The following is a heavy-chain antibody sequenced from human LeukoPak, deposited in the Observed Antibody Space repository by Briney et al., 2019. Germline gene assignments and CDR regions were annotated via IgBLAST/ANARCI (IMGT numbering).Heavy chain of an antibody. V-gene: IGHV4-34*01. CDR2: INHSGST. D-gene: IGHD3-10*01. Sequence: SETLSLTCAVYGGSFSGYYWSWIRQPPGKGLEWIGEINHSGSTNYNPSLKSRVTISVDTSKNQFSLKLSSVAAADTAVYYCARVRAGIHNYWGQGTLVTVSS. J-gene: IGHJ4*02. CDR3: ARVRAGIHNY. CDR1: GGSFSGYY.